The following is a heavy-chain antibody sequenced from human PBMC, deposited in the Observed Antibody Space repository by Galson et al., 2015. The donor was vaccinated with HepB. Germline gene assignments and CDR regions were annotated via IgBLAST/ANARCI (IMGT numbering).Heavy chain of an antibody. V-gene: IGHV3-23*05. J-gene: IGHJ5*02. CDR1: GFAFDSHA. Sequence: SLRLSCAASGFAFDSHAVRWVRQAPGRGLEWIAGITGKGNSTFYADSVKGRFTVSKDNSNNMLYLQMNSLRAEDAGLYCCSKGYGVIDAWGQGILVTVSS. CDR3: SKGYGVIDA. CDR2: ITGKGNST. D-gene: IGHD5-18*01.